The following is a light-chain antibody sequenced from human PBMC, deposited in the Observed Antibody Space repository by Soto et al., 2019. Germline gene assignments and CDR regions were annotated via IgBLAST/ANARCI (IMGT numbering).Light chain of an antibody. V-gene: IGKV3-15*01. J-gene: IGKJ3*01. Sequence: EMVMTQSPATLSVSPGERVTLSCRASESVHSNLAWYQQKPGQGPSLLIYYASTRVTGVPDRFSGSGSGTEFTRTISRLQSEDFGVYYCQRSSNWPPTFGPGTKVEIK. CDR3: QRSSNWPPT. CDR2: YAS. CDR1: ESVHSN.